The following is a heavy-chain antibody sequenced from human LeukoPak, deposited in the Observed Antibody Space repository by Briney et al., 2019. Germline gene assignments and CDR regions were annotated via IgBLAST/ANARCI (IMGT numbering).Heavy chain of an antibody. D-gene: IGHD2-8*02. CDR3: ARENTGGTALDY. CDR1: GLTFSSYW. J-gene: IGHJ4*02. V-gene: IGHV3-74*01. CDR2: INSDGSTT. Sequence: GGSLRLSCAASGLTFSSYWMHWVRQAPGKGPVWVSRINSDGSTTDYADSVKGRFTISRDNVKNTLYLQMNSLRAEDTAVYYCARENTGGTALDYWGQGTLVTVSS.